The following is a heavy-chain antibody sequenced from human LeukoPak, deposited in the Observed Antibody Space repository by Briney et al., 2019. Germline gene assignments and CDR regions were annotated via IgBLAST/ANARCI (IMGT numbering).Heavy chain of an antibody. D-gene: IGHD3-22*01. Sequence: SSETLSLTCTVSGVSISSSNSYWGWIRQPPGKGLEWIGSIYYSGNTYYNASLKSQVSISIDTSKNQFSLKLSSVTAADTAVYYCARGRVTTLPFKPKQNPIDYWGQGTLVTVSS. CDR2: IYYSGNT. CDR1: GVSISSSNSY. V-gene: IGHV4-39*01. J-gene: IGHJ4*02. CDR3: ARGRVTTLPFKPKQNPIDY.